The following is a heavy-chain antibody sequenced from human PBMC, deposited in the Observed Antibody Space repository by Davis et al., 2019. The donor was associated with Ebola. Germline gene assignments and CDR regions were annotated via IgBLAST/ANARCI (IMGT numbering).Heavy chain of an antibody. CDR3: AKDPADCSITSCLYHYYYYMDV. D-gene: IGHD2-2*01. CDR1: GFTFSHYD. V-gene: IGHV3-23*01. Sequence: GESLKISCAASGFTFSHYDMSWVRQVPGKGLEWVSTISATEVHTYYSDSVKGRFTISRDNSKDTLYLQMNSLRAEDTAVYYCAKDPADCSITSCLYHYYYYMDVWGKGTTVTVSS. J-gene: IGHJ6*03. CDR2: ISATEVHT.